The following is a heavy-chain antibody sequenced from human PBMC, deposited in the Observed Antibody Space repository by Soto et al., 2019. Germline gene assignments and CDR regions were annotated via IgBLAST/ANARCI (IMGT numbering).Heavy chain of an antibody. V-gene: IGHV1-18*01. Sequence: QVQLVQSGAEVKKPGASVKVSCKASGYTFTSYGISWVRQAPGQGLEWMGWISAYNGNTNYAQKLQGRVTMTTDTSTSTAYMERRSLRSDDTAVYYCARGVVGATSDGSRLLWFDPWGQGTLVTVSS. CDR1: GYTFTSYG. J-gene: IGHJ5*02. CDR3: ARGVVGATSDGSRLLWFDP. CDR2: ISAYNGNT. D-gene: IGHD1-26*01.